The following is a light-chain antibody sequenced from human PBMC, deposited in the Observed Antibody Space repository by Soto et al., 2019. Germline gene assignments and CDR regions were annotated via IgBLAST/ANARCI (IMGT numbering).Light chain of an antibody. CDR2: VVS. CDR1: RGITTG. Sequence: DIQMTQSPSTVSAYVGDSVTITGRPIRGITTGLPCYQRRQGKAPKLLIYVVSSLQSGVPSRFSGSGSGTEFTLTISSLQPDDFATYYCQHYKMYSPWTFGQGTKVEIK. V-gene: IGKV1-5*01. J-gene: IGKJ1*01. CDR3: QHYKMYSPWT.